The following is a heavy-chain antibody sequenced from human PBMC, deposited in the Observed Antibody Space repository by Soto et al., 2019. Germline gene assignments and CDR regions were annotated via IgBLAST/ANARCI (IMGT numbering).Heavy chain of an antibody. V-gene: IGHV1-18*01. CDR2: INPYNGKT. D-gene: IGHD2-15*01. Sequence: ASVKVSCKASGYIFSTHGINWVRQAPGQGLEWMGWINPYNGKTNYAQKFQGRVTMTTETSRKTAYMELRSLRSDDTAVYYCARVQIVVVVGGTPADYWGQGTLVTVSS. CDR1: GYIFSTHG. CDR3: ARVQIVVVVGGTPADY. J-gene: IGHJ4*02.